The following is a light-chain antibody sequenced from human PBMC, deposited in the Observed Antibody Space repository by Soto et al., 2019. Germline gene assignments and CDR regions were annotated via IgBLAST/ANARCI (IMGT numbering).Light chain of an antibody. V-gene: IGKV3D-20*02. CDR1: QTVISNY. J-gene: IGKJ4*01. CDR3: QQRSSWPLT. Sequence: IVLTQSPGILSLSPGERATLSCRASQTVISNYLAWYLQKPGQAPRLLIYGASTRATGISDRFSGNGSGTDFTLTITRLEPEDFAMYYCQQRSSWPLTFGGGTKVQMK. CDR2: GAS.